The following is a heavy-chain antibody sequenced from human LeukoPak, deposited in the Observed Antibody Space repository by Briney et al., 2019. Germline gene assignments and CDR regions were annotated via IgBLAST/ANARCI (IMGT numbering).Heavy chain of an antibody. J-gene: IGHJ4*02. D-gene: IGHD5-12*01. CDR1: GFTFSSYA. V-gene: IGHV3-23*01. CDR3: AKDREGLSSGYDLEYFDY. CDR2: ISGGGGTT. Sequence: GGSLRLSCAASGFTFSSYAMNGVRQPPGKGLEWVSAISGGGGTTYYADSVKGRFTISRDNSKNTLCLQMNSLRAEDTAVYYCAKDREGLSSGYDLEYFDYWGQGTLVTVSS.